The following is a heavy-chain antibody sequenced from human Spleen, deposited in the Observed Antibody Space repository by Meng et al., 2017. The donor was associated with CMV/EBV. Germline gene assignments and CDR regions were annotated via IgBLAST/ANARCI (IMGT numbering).Heavy chain of an antibody. J-gene: IGHJ4*02. CDR2: IKQDGSEE. Sequence: GGSLRLSCAASGFTFSSYWMNWVRQAPGKGLEWVASIKQDGSEEYLVDSVKGRFTISRDNAKNSLFLQMNSLRAEDTAVYYCTRGAMWQWVVWYLDCWGQGTLVTVSS. V-gene: IGHV3-7*01. CDR1: GFTFSSYW. CDR3: TRGAMWQWVVWYLDC. D-gene: IGHD6-19*01.